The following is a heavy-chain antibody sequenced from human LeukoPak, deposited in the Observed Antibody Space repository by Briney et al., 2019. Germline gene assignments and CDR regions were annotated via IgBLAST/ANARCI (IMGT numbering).Heavy chain of an antibody. J-gene: IGHJ4*02. V-gene: IGHV3-48*01. Sequence: PGGSLRLSCAASGFTFSSYSMNWVRQAPGKGLEWVSYISSSSSTIYYADSVKGRFTISRDNAKNSLYLQMNSLRAEDTAVYYCARDRPQFWGTYYFDYWGQGTLVTVSS. CDR3: ARDRPQFWGTYYFDY. D-gene: IGHD3-16*01. CDR2: ISSSSSTI. CDR1: GFTFSSYS.